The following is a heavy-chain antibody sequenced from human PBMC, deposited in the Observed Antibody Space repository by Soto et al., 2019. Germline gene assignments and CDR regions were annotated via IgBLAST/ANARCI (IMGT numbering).Heavy chain of an antibody. CDR2: ISKDSGRAT. J-gene: IGHJ4*02. CDR1: GFTFSSYA. Sequence: GGSLRLSCAASGFTFSSYAMSWVRQAPGKGLEWVSAISKDSGRATRYADSVKGRFTISRDNAKNSLFLQMNNLTVEDTDVYYCAKENWANTDSWGQGTLVTVS. CDR3: AKENWANTDS. D-gene: IGHD7-27*01. V-gene: IGHV3-23*01.